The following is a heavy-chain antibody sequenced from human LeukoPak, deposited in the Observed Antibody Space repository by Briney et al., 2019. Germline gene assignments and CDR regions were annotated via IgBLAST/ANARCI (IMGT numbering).Heavy chain of an antibody. J-gene: IGHJ4*02. V-gene: IGHV4-59*08. CDR1: GGAISSLY. Sequence: SETLSLTCSVSGGAISSLYWSWIRQPPGKGLEWIGYIYYTGSTNYNPSLKSRVTMFVDMSKNQFSLRLSSVTAADTAVYYCARHRAYSSSSPFDYWGQGTLVTVSS. D-gene: IGHD6-6*01. CDR2: IYYTGST. CDR3: ARHRAYSSSSPFDY.